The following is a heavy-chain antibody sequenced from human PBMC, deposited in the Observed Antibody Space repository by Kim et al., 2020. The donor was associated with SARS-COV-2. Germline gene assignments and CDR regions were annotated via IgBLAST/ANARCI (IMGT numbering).Heavy chain of an antibody. V-gene: IGHV3-23*01. D-gene: IGHD3-22*01. CDR2: ISGSGGST. Sequence: GGSLRLSCAASGFTFSSYAMSWVRQAPGKGLEWVSAISGSGGSTYYADSVKGRFTISRDNSKNTLYLQMNSLRAEDTAVYYCAKGRGRAWGATYYYDSRADSFDIWGQGTMVTVSS. CDR1: GFTFSSYA. CDR3: AKGRGRAWGATYYYDSRADSFDI. J-gene: IGHJ3*02.